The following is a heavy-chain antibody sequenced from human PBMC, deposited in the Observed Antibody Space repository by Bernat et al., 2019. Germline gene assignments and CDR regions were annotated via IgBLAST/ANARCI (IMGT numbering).Heavy chain of an antibody. V-gene: IGHV4-4*02. CDR1: GGSIGSSDW. CDR2: IYHSGST. Sequence: QVQLEESGPGLVKPSGTLSLTCAVSGGSIGSSDWWSWVRQPPGKGLQWIGEIYHSGSTNYIPSLQSRVTISIDKSKKQLSLKVTSVTAADTAVYYCARNYCSGGSCHWFFDLWGRGTLVTVSS. J-gene: IGHJ2*01. D-gene: IGHD2-15*01. CDR3: ARNYCSGGSCHWFFDL.